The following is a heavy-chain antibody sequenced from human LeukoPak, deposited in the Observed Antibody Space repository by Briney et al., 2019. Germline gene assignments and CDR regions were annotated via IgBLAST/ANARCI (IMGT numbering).Heavy chain of an antibody. CDR3: ASMGRITMVRGGHFDY. Sequence: GGSLRLSCAASGFTVSSNYMNWVRQAPGKGLEWVSSISSSSSYICYADSVKGRFTISRDNAKNSLYLQMNSLRAEDTAVYYCASMGRITMVRGGHFDYWGQGTLVTVSS. J-gene: IGHJ4*02. CDR1: GFTVSSNY. CDR2: ISSSSSYI. D-gene: IGHD3-10*01. V-gene: IGHV3-21*01.